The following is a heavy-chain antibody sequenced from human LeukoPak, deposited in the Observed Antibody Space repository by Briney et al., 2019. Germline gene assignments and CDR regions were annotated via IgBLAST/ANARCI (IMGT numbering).Heavy chain of an antibody. CDR3: ARRELAKAIDY. CDR2: ISSSSSYI. CDR1: GFTFSSYS. D-gene: IGHD1-1*01. J-gene: IGHJ4*02. Sequence: PGGSLRLSCAASGFTFSSYSMNWVRQAPGKGLEWVSSISSSSSYIYCADSVKGRFTISRDNAKNSLYLQMNSLRAEDTAVYYCARRELAKAIDYWGQGTLVTVSS. V-gene: IGHV3-21*01.